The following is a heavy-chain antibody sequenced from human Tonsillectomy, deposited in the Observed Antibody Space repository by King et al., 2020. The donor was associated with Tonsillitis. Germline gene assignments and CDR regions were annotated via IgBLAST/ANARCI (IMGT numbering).Heavy chain of an antibody. D-gene: IGHD1-26*01. Sequence: VQLVESGGGVVQPGRSLRLSCTVSGFTFSSYGMHWVRQAPGKGLEWVAVIWYDGSNEYYAESVKGRFTISRDNSKNTLYLQMDSLRAEDTAMYYCARVGSGSYYGEYWGQGTLVTVSS. CDR1: GFTFSSYG. CDR2: IWYDGSNE. J-gene: IGHJ4*01. V-gene: IGHV3-33*01. CDR3: ARVGSGSYYGEY.